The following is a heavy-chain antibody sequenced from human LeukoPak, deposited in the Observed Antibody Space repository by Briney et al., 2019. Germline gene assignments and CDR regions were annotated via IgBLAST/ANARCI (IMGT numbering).Heavy chain of an antibody. V-gene: IGHV3-11*04. CDR3: ARDVEYYYDRGGYFDY. Sequence: PGGSLRLSCAASGFTFGDSYMNWIRQAPGKGLEWVSYISTTGSNVFYADSVKGRFTISRDNSKNTLYLQMNSLRAEDTAVYYCARDVEYYYDRGGYFDYWGQGTLVTVSS. J-gene: IGHJ4*02. CDR2: ISTTGSNV. CDR1: GFTFGDSY. D-gene: IGHD3-22*01.